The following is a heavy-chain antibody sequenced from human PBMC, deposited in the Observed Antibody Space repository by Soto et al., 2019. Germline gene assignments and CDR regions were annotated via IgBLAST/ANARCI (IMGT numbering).Heavy chain of an antibody. CDR3: ARGHPFDY. Sequence: SETLSLTCTVSGDSISIYLWTSIRQPPGKGLEWIGYISHTVITNYNPSLKSRVTISVDTSNNQFSLNLSSVPAADTAGYYCARGHPFDYRGQGTLITVCS. J-gene: IGHJ4*02. V-gene: IGHV4-59*01. CDR1: GDSISIYL. CDR2: ISHTVIT.